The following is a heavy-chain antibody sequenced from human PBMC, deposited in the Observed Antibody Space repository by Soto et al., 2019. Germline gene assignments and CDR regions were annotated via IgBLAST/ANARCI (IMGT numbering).Heavy chain of an antibody. J-gene: IGHJ5*02. Sequence: GGSLRLSCAAAGGTFGGYAGSWVRQAPGKGLEWVSAISGSGGSTYYADSVKGRFTISRDNSKNTLYLQMNSLRAEDTAVYYCAKASSTPPNWFDPWGQGTLVTVSS. CDR1: GGTFGGYA. D-gene: IGHD2-2*01. CDR2: ISGSGGST. CDR3: AKASSTPPNWFDP. V-gene: IGHV3-23*01.